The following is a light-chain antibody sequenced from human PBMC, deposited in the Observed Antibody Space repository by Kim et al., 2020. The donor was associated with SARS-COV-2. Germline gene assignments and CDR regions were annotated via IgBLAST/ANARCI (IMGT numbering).Light chain of an antibody. CDR2: GAS. CDR3: QQYTTSPPAYT. CDR1: QSISSEF. J-gene: IGKJ2*01. Sequence: EIVLTQSPGTLSLSPGERATLSCKASQSISSEFLAWYQQISGQPPRLLMFGASNRAAGIPDRFSGGGSGTDFTLTNTRLEPADSAVYYCQQYTTSPPAYTFGQGTKLEI. V-gene: IGKV3-20*01.